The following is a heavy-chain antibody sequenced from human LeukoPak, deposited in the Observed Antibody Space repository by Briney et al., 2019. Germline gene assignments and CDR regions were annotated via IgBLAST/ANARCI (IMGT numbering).Heavy chain of an antibody. CDR3: ARDPRWLTPDCTSTSCYENYFDP. CDR2: TYHTGCA. J-gene: IGHJ5*02. Sequence: SDTLSLICVVSGYSISSGYQWAWIRQSPGKGLEWIDSTYHTGCAHYKPSLQSRVTISVDTSNNQFSLRLISVTAADAAVYYCARDPRWLTPDCTSTSCYENYFDPWGQGTLVTVSS. D-gene: IGHD2-2*01. CDR1: GYSISSGYQ. V-gene: IGHV4-38-2*01.